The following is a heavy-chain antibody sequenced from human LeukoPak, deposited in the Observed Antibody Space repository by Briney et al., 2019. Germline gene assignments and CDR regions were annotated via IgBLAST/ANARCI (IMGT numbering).Heavy chain of an antibody. D-gene: IGHD6-19*01. CDR2: IIPILGIA. Sequence: GASVKVSCKASGGTFSSYAISWVRQAPGQGLEWMGRIIPILGIANYAQKFQGRVTITADKSTSTAYMELSSLRSEDTAVYYCARDRRAAVGITYYFDYWGQGTLVTVSS. J-gene: IGHJ4*02. V-gene: IGHV1-69*04. CDR3: ARDRRAAVGITYYFDY. CDR1: GGTFSSYA.